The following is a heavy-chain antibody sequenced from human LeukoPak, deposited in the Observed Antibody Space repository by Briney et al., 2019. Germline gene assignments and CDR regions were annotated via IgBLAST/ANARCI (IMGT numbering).Heavy chain of an antibody. CDR1: GGSISSYY. D-gene: IGHD3-9*01. CDR3: ARAYFYFNYWYFDL. Sequence: PSETLSLTCTVSGGSISSYYWSWIRQPAGKGLEWIGRIYTSGSTDYNPSLKSRVTMSVDTSKNQFSLKLSSVTAADTAVYYCARAYFYFNYWYFDLWGRGTLVTVSS. J-gene: IGHJ2*01. CDR2: IYTSGST. V-gene: IGHV4-4*07.